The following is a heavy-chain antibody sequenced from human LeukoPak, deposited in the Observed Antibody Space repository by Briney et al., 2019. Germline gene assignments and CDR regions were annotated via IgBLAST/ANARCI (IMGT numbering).Heavy chain of an antibody. V-gene: IGHV3-11*04. CDR1: GSTFSDYY. Sequence: PGGSLRLSCAASGSTFSDYYMSWIRQAPGKGLEWVSYISSSGSTIYYADSVKGRFTISRDNAKNSLYLQMNSLRAEDTAVYYCARRGPRYYYYDSSGYLDAFDIWGQGTMVTVSS. J-gene: IGHJ3*02. D-gene: IGHD3-22*01. CDR3: ARRGPRYYYYDSSGYLDAFDI. CDR2: ISSSGSTI.